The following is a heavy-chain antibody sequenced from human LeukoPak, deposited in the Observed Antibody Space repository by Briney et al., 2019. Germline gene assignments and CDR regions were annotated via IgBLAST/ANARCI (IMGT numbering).Heavy chain of an antibody. CDR3: ARVADPERNGYCHSTSCYTFDF. CDR1: GGSISRYY. V-gene: IGHV4-59*01. CDR2: IYYSGST. D-gene: IGHD2-2*02. J-gene: IGHJ4*02. Sequence: PSETLSLTCTVSGGSISRYYWSWIRQPPGKGLEWIGYIYYSGSTNYNPSLKSRVTISVDTSKNQFSLKLSSVTAADTAVYYCARVADPERNGYCHSTSCYTFDFWGQGTLVTVSS.